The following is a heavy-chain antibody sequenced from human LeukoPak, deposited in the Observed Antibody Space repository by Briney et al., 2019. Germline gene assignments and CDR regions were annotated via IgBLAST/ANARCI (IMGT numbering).Heavy chain of an antibody. CDR2: IIPIFGTA. J-gene: IGHJ4*02. CDR3: ARGPLGRRGYSGYVTFDY. D-gene: IGHD5-12*01. Sequence: SVKVSCKASGGTFSSYAISWVRQAPGQGLEWMGRIIPIFGTANYAQKFQGRVTITTDESTSTAYMELSSLRSEDTVVYCCARGPLGRRGYSGYVTFDYWGQGTLVTVSS. V-gene: IGHV1-69*05. CDR1: GGTFSSYA.